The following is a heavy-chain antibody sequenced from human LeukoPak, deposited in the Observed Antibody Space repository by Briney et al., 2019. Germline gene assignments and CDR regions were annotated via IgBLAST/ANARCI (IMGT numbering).Heavy chain of an antibody. CDR1: GFTFSSYG. CDR3: AKDMTTVTHGGEFDY. CDR2: ISGSGGST. V-gene: IGHV3-23*01. J-gene: IGHJ4*02. Sequence: GGSLRLSCAASGFTFSSYGMSWVRQAPGKGLEWVSAISGSGGSTYYADSVKGRFTISRDNSKNTLYLQMNSLRAEDTAVYYCAKDMTTVTHGGEFDYWGQGTLVTVSS. D-gene: IGHD4-17*01.